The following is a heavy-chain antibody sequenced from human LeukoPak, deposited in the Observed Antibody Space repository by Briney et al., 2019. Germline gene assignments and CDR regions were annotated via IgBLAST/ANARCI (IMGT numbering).Heavy chain of an antibody. J-gene: IGHJ4*02. CDR1: GGTFSSYA. CDR2: IIPIFGTA. CDR3: ASDYGDYGTSAYYFDY. D-gene: IGHD4-17*01. V-gene: IGHV1-69*06. Sequence: GASVKVSCKASGGTFSSYAISWVRQVPGQGLEWMGGIIPIFGTANYAQKFQGRVTITADKSTSTAYMELSSLRSEDTAVYYCASDYGDYGTSAYYFDYWGQGTLVTVSS.